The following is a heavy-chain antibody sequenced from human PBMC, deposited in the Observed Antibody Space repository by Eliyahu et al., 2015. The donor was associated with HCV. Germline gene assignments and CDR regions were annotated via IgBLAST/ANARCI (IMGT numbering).Heavy chain of an antibody. Sequence: GSSVKVSCKASGGTFSSYAISWVRQAPGQGLEWMGGIIPIFGTANYAQKFQGRVTITADKSTSTAYMELSSLRSEDTAVYYCARIAVAGFSYWYFDLWGRGTLVTVSS. CDR2: IIPIFGTA. CDR1: GGTFSSYA. D-gene: IGHD6-19*01. V-gene: IGHV1-69*06. CDR3: ARIAVAGFSYWYFDL. J-gene: IGHJ2*01.